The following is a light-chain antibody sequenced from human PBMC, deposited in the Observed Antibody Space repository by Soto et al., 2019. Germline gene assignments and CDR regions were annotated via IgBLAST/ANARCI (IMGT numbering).Light chain of an antibody. CDR3: QQYGTSRT. J-gene: IGKJ1*01. CDR2: GIS. CDR1: QSVSSNY. Sequence: EIELTQSPGTLSLSPGERATLSCRASQSVSSNYLAWYQQKSGQAPSLLIYGISSRATGIPDRFSGSGSVTDFTLTISSLEPVDFAVYYCQQYGTSRTFGQVYKVEI. V-gene: IGKV3-20*01.